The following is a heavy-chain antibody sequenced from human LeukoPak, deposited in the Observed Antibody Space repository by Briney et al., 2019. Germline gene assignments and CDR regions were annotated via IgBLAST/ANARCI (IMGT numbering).Heavy chain of an antibody. CDR1: GGSISDYY. V-gene: IGHV4-59*01. CDR2: IYYSGST. J-gene: IGHJ4*02. CDR3: ARDMGSAAGHDF. Sequence: SGTLSLTCTVSGGSISDYYWSWIRQPPGKGLEWIGYIYYSGSTHYNPSLKSRVTISVDTSKKQFSLKLTSVTTADTAVYYCARDMGSAAGHDFWGQGTLVTVSS. D-gene: IGHD6-13*01.